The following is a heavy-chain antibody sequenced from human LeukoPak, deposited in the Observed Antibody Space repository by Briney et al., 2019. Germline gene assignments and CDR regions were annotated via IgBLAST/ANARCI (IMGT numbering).Heavy chain of an antibody. CDR3: AGRENYYDSSGYPYYFDY. Sequence: PSETLSLTCAVYGGSFSGYYWSWIRQPPGKGLEWIGEINHSGSTNYNPSLKSRVTISVDTSKNQFSLKLSSVTAADTAVYYCAGRENYYDSSGYPYYFDYWGQGTLVTVSS. CDR1: GGSFSGYY. CDR2: INHSGST. J-gene: IGHJ4*02. D-gene: IGHD3-22*01. V-gene: IGHV4-34*01.